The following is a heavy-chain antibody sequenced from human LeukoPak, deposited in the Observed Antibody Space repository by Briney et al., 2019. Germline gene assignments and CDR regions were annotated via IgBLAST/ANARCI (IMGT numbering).Heavy chain of an antibody. CDR2: MNPNSGNT. CDR1: GYTFTSYD. D-gene: IGHD4-17*01. Sequence: ASVKVSCKASGYTFTSYDINWVRQATGQGLEWMGWMNPNSGNTDYAQKFQGRVTMTRDTSISTAYMELSRLRSDDTAVYYCARGPYGDHTYYFDYWGQGTLVTVSS. CDR3: ARGPYGDHTYYFDY. V-gene: IGHV1-8*02. J-gene: IGHJ4*02.